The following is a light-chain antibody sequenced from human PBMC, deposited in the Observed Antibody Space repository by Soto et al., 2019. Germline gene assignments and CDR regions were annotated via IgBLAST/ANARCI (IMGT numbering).Light chain of an antibody. Sequence: QSALTQPASVSGSTRQSITSSCTGTSSEIGGYGYVSWYQQPPDKAPKLMIYEVFTRPAGVSNRFSGSKSGNTASLTISELQAEDEAHYYCSSYSSTDTHVFGGGTKVTVL. CDR2: EVF. V-gene: IGLV2-14*01. J-gene: IGLJ2*01. CDR3: SSYSSTDTHV. CDR1: SSEIGGYGY.